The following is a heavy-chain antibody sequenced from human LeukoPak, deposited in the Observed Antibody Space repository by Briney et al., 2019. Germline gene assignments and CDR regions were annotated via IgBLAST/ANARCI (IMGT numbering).Heavy chain of an antibody. CDR2: INNSGAT. V-gene: IGHV4-34*01. Sequence: SETLSLTCVVYGGSFSDYYWTWVRQPPGKGLEWVGEINNSGATNYNPSLKSRVTVSIHTSNNQFSLKLNSVTAADTAVYYCARGEGTLAGRRWPYSFYYYVDVWGKGTTVTVSS. D-gene: IGHD6-19*01. CDR3: ARGEGTLAGRRWPYSFYYYVDV. CDR1: GGSFSDYY. J-gene: IGHJ6*03.